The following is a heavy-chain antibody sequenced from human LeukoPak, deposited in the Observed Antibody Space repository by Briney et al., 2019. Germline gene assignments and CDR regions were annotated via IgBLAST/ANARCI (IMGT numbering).Heavy chain of an antibody. D-gene: IGHD2/OR15-2a*01. J-gene: IGHJ6*02. CDR1: GFTFGDYA. CDR3: SSSVTGYYGVDV. Sequence: PGRSLRLYCTASGFTFGDYAMSWFRQAPGKGLQWVGFIKSKAYGGTIEYAASVKGRFTISREDSKSIAYLQMNSLKTEDTAVYYCSSSVTGYYGVDVWGQGTTVTVSS. CDR2: IKSKAYGGTI. V-gene: IGHV3-49*03.